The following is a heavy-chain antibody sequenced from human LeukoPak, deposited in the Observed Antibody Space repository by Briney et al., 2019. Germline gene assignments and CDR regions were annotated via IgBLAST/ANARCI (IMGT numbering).Heavy chain of an antibody. D-gene: IGHD4-23*01. CDR1: GFTFSSYA. CDR2: ISGSGGSI. Sequence: GGSLRLSCAASGFTFSSYAMSWVRQAPGKGLEWVSAISGSGGSIYYADSVKGRFTISRDNSKNTLYLQMNSLRAEDTAVYYCAKANGGNFYYFDYWGQGTLVTVSS. CDR3: AKANGGNFYYFDY. J-gene: IGHJ4*02. V-gene: IGHV3-23*01.